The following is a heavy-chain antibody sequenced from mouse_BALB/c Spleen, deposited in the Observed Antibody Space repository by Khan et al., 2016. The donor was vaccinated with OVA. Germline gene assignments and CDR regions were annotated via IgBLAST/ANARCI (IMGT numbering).Heavy chain of an antibody. CDR3: ARRHYYGHWYFDV. Sequence: EVQLQESGPGLVKPSQSLSLTCTVTGYSITSDYAWNWIRQFPGNKLEWMGYISYSGSTGYNPSLKSRLSITRDTSNNQFFLQLNSVTTEDTATYDCARRHYYGHWYFDVWGAGTTVTVSS. D-gene: IGHD1-2*01. V-gene: IGHV3-2*02. J-gene: IGHJ1*01. CDR1: GYSITSDYA. CDR2: ISYSGST.